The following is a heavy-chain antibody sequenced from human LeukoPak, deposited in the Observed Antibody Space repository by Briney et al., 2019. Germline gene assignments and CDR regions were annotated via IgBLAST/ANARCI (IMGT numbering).Heavy chain of an antibody. CDR3: AKDRRYSYAYYFDY. D-gene: IGHD5-18*01. J-gene: IGHJ4*02. CDR1: GFTFDDYA. V-gene: IGHV3-9*01. CDR2: ISWNSGSI. Sequence: GGSLRLSCAASGFTFDDYAMHWVRQAPGKGLEWVSGISWNSGSIGYADSVKGRFTISRDSAKNSLYLQMNSLRAEDTAVYYCAKDRRYSYAYYFDYWGQGTLVTVSS.